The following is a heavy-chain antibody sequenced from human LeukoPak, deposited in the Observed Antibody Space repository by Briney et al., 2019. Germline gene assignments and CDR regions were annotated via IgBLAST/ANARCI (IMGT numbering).Heavy chain of an antibody. CDR3: ARKVSSSWYPANYFDY. CDR1: GGSFSGYY. V-gene: IGHV4-34*01. D-gene: IGHD6-13*01. J-gene: IGHJ4*02. CDR2: INHSGST. Sequence: SETLSLTCAVYGGSFSGYYWSWIRQPPGKGLEWIGEINHSGSTNYNPSLKSRVTISVDTSKNQFSLKLSSVTAADTAVYYCARKVSSSWYPANYFDYWGQGTLVTVSS.